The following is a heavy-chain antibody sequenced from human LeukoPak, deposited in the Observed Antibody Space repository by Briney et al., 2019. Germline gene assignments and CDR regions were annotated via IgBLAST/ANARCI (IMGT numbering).Heavy chain of an antibody. CDR2: IKQDGSEK. D-gene: IGHD5-24*01. J-gene: IGHJ4*02. CDR3: ARVNYQLMASSWGDLDY. V-gene: IGHV3-7*01. CDR1: GFTFSSYW. Sequence: GGSLRLSCAASGFTFSSYWMSWVRQAPGKGLEWVANIKQDGSEKYYVDSVKGRFTISRDNAKNSLYLQMNSLRAEDTAVYYCARVNYQLMASSWGDLDYWGQGTLVTVSS.